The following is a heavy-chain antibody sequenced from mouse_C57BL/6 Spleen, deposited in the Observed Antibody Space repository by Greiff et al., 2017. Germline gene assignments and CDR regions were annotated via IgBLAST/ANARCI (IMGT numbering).Heavy chain of an antibody. Sequence: VKLVESGPELVKPGASVKLSCKASGYTFTSYDINWVKQRPGQGLEWIGWIYPRDGSTKYNEKFKGKATLTVDTSSSTAYMELHSLTSEDSAVYFCARLEAGSSSDWYFDVWGTGTTVTVSS. CDR2: IYPRDGST. D-gene: IGHD1-1*01. CDR1: GYTFTSYD. V-gene: IGHV1-85*01. J-gene: IGHJ1*03. CDR3: ARLEAGSSSDWYFDV.